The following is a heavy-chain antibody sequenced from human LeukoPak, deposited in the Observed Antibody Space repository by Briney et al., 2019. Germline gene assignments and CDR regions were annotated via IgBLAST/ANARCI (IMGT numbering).Heavy chain of an antibody. D-gene: IGHD5-24*01. CDR3: ANLWEMGY. CDR1: GFSFSDYW. V-gene: IGHV3-7*01. J-gene: IGHJ4*02. Sequence: GGSLRLSCAASGFSFSDYWMSWVRQAPGKGLEWVANVKPDGSEKYYVDSVKGRFTISRDNARNSQYLQMDSLRAEDTAVYYCANLWEMGYWGQGTLVTVSS. CDR2: VKPDGSEK.